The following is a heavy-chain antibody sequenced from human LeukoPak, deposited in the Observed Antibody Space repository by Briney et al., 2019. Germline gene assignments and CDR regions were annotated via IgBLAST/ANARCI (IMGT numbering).Heavy chain of an antibody. Sequence: SETLSLTCTVSGGSISSGGYYWSWIRQPPGKGLEWIGYIYHSGSTYYNPSLKSRVTISVDRSKNQFSLKLSSVTAADTAVYYCARVHSGSVDYWGQGTLVTVSS. D-gene: IGHD1-26*01. CDR3: ARVHSGSVDY. CDR2: IYHSGST. CDR1: GGSISSGGYY. J-gene: IGHJ4*02. V-gene: IGHV4-30-2*01.